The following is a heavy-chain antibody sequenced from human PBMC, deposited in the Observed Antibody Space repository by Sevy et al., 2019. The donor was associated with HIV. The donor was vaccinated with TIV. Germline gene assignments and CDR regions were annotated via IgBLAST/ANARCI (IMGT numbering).Heavy chain of an antibody. CDR2: ISSSTYT. Sequence: GGSLRLSCTASKFTFSDYCMSWIRQAPGKGLEWVSYISSSTYTNYADSVKGRFTISRDNAKNSLYLQLNSLRAEDTAVYYCARVRYNFGQKYFDYWGQGTLVTVSS. CDR3: ARVRYNFGQKYFDY. CDR1: KFTFSDYC. J-gene: IGHJ4*02. V-gene: IGHV3-11*06. D-gene: IGHD5-18*01.